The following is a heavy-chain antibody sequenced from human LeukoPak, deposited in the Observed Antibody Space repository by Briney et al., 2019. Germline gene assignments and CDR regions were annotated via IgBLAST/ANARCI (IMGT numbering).Heavy chain of an antibody. Sequence: PSETLSLTCTVSGGSISSYYWSWIRQPPGKGLEWIGYIYYSGSTNYNPSLKSRVTISVDTSKNQFSLKLSSVPAADTAVYYCARALNYYDSRRPSYYFDYWGQGTLVTVSS. CDR1: GGSISSYY. CDR3: ARALNYYDSRRPSYYFDY. J-gene: IGHJ4*02. CDR2: IYYSGST. V-gene: IGHV4-59*08. D-gene: IGHD3-22*01.